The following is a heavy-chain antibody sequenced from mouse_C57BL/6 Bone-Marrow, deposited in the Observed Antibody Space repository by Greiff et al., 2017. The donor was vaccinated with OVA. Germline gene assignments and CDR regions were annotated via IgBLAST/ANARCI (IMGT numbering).Heavy chain of an antibody. V-gene: IGHV14-2*01. Sequence: SGAELVKPGASVKLSCTASGFNIKDYYMHWVKQRTEQGLEWIGRIDPEDGETKYAPNFQGKATITADTSSNTAYLQLSSLTSEDTAVYYCASYYYGSSPAWFAYWGQGTLVTVSA. CDR1: GFNIKDYY. CDR3: ASYYYGSSPAWFAY. J-gene: IGHJ3*01. CDR2: IDPEDGET. D-gene: IGHD1-1*01.